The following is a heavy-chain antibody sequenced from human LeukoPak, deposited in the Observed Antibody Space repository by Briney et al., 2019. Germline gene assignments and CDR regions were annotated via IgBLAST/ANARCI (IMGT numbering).Heavy chain of an antibody. J-gene: IGHJ3*02. CDR2: IYYSGST. Sequence: SETLSLTCTVSGGSISSYYWSWIRQPPGKGLEWIGYIYYSGSTNYNPSLKSRVTISVDTSKNQFSLKLSSVTAADTAVYYCARWASAFDIWGQGTMVTVSS. CDR1: GGSISSYY. V-gene: IGHV4-59*08. CDR3: ARWASAFDI.